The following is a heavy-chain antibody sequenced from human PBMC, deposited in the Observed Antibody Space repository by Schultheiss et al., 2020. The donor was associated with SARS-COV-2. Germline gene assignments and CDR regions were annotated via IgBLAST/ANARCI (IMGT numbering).Heavy chain of an antibody. D-gene: IGHD3-10*01. J-gene: IGHJ6*02. V-gene: IGHV4-39*01. Sequence: SETLSLTCAVSGVSISSNNWWIWVRQSPERGLEWIGSVYYSGATYYNPSLKSRVTVSQDTSKNQFSLKLNSVAAADTAVYYCARLAGDLYYGMDVWGQGTAVTVSS. CDR2: VYYSGAT. CDR3: ARLAGDLYYGMDV. CDR1: GVSISSNNW.